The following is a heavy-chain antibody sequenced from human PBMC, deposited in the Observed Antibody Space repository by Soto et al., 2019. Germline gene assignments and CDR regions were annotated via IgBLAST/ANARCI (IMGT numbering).Heavy chain of an antibody. CDR1: GFSLSTSGMC. J-gene: IGHJ6*02. V-gene: IGHV2-70*01. Sequence: SGPTLVNPTQTLTLTCTFSGFSLSTSGMCVSWIRQPPGKALEWLALIDWDDDKYYSTSLKTRLTISKDTSKNQVVLTMTNMDPVDTATYYCARTHYYGGNPHGMDVWGQGPTVTVSS. CDR3: ARTHYYGGNPHGMDV. CDR2: IDWDDDK. D-gene: IGHD4-17*01.